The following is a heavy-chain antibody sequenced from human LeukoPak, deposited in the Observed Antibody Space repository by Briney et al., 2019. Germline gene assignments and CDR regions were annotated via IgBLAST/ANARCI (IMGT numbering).Heavy chain of an antibody. D-gene: IGHD6-19*01. CDR3: ARGRSSGWYFDY. J-gene: IGHJ4*02. CDR2: VSSGSSTI. Sequence: GGSLRLSCAASGFTFSDYYMSWVRQAPGKGLEWVSYVSSGSSTIYYADSVKGRFTISRDNAKNSLYLQMNSLRAEDTAVYYCARGRSSGWYFDYWGQGTLVTVSS. CDR1: GFTFSDYY. V-gene: IGHV3-11*04.